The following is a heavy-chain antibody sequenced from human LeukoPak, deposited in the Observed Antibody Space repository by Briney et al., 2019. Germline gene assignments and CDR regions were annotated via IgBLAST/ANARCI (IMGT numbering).Heavy chain of an antibody. D-gene: IGHD3-22*01. CDR3: ARYADYYDSRGFDY. CDR2: IYYSGST. CDR1: GGSISSSSYY. V-gene: IGHV4-39*07. J-gene: IGHJ4*02. Sequence: SETLSLTCTVSGGSISSSSYYWGWIRQPPGKGLEWFGSIYYSGSTYYNPSLKSRVTISVDTSKNQLSLKLSSVTAADTAVYYCARYADYYDSRGFDYWGQGTLVTVSS.